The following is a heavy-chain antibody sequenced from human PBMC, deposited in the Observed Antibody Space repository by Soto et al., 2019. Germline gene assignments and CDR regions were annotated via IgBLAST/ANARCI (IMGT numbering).Heavy chain of an antibody. CDR1: GFTFSSYW. CDR2: MNEDGGTT. V-gene: IGHV3-74*01. Sequence: GRSLRLSCAPSGFTFSSYWMHWVRQAPGKGLVWVSRMNEDGGTTDYADSVKGRFTISRDNAKNTLYLQMNSLRVEDTAVYYCASDLSGWGDGWGQGTTVTVSS. J-gene: IGHJ6*02. CDR3: ASDLSGWGDG. D-gene: IGHD3-10*01.